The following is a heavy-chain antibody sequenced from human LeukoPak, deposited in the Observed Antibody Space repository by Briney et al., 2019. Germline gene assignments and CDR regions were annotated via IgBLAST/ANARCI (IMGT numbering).Heavy chain of an antibody. CDR2: ISSSGSTI. CDR3: ARDHYDILTGSHDAFDI. CDR1: GFTFSSYA. V-gene: IGHV3-48*04. D-gene: IGHD3-9*01. Sequence: GGSLRLSCAASGFTFSSYAMSWVRQAPGKGLEWVSYISSSGSTIYYADSVKGRFTISRDNAKNSLYLQMNSLRAEDTAVYYCARDHYDILTGSHDAFDIWGQGTMVTVSS. J-gene: IGHJ3*02.